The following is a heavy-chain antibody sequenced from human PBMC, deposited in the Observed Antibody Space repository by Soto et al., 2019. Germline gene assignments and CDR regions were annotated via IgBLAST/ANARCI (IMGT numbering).Heavy chain of an antibody. D-gene: IGHD6-6*01. CDR1: GGSFSSYY. CDR2: INHSGST. J-gene: IGHJ4*02. Sequence: SETLSLPCAVYGGSFSSYYWSWLRQAPGKGLEWIGEINHSGSTNYNPSLKSRVTISVDTSKNQFSLKLSSVTAADTAVYCCARNRPSIAARAYYFDYWGQGTLVTVSS. CDR3: ARNRPSIAARAYYFDY. V-gene: IGHV4-34*01.